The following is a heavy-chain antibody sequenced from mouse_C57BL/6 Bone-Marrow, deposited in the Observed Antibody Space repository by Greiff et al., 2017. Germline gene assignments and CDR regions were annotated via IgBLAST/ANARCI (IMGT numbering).Heavy chain of an antibody. V-gene: IGHV1-74*01. Sequence: VPLQQPGAELVKPGASVKVSCKASGYTFTSYWMHWVKQRPGQGLEWNGRIHPYDSDTNYNQKFKGQAPLTVDKSSSTAYMQLSSLTSVVSAGSYCATIRWIYYDYDGDWYFDVWGTGTTVTVSS. J-gene: IGHJ1*03. CDR1: GYTFTSYW. CDR2: IHPYDSDT. CDR3: ATIRWIYYDYDGDWYFDV. D-gene: IGHD2-4*01.